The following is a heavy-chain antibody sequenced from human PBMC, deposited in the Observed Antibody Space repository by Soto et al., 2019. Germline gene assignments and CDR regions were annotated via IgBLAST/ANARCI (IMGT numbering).Heavy chain of an antibody. CDR2: IRSGTNNYLT. D-gene: IGHD3-16*01. Sequence: PGGSLRLSCAASGFSFSASALHWVRQAPGKGLAWVARIRSGTNNYLTAYPASVTGRFTISRDDSKNTAYLQMDSLTSEDTAMYFCAREGGMGVNNICGQGIMVIFS. J-gene: IGHJ1*01. V-gene: IGHV3-73*01. CDR3: AREGGMGVNNI. CDR1: GFSFSASA.